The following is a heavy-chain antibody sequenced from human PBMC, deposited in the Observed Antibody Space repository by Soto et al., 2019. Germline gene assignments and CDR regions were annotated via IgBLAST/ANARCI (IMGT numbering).Heavy chain of an antibody. CDR2: ISGDSSTI. J-gene: IGHJ1*01. Sequence: GRSLRLSCAASGFTFSDYYVSWIRQAPGKGPEWVSYISGDSSTIYYADSVGGRFTASRDNAKTSLYLQMNSLRAEDTAIYYCARDLQGIFQFAPFWGLGTLVTVSS. CDR3: ARDLQGIFQFAPF. D-gene: IGHD2-21*01. CDR1: GFTFSDYY. V-gene: IGHV3-11*01.